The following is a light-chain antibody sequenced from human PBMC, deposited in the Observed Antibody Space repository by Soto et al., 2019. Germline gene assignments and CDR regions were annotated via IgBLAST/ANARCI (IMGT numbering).Light chain of an antibody. CDR1: QSVSANY. J-gene: IGKJ3*01. CDR3: HQYGSSPFT. V-gene: IGKV3-20*01. CDR2: GAS. Sequence: EVVLTQSPATLSLSPGVRATLSCRANQSVSANYLAWYQQKPGQAPRLLIYGASSRATGIPDRFSGSGSGTDFTLTISGLEPEDFAVFYCHQYGSSPFTFGPGTKVDIK.